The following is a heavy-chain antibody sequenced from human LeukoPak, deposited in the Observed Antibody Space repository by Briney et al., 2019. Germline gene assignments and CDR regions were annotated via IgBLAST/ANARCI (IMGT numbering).Heavy chain of an antibody. V-gene: IGHV3-30-3*01. CDR2: ISYDGNNQ. CDR1: GFAFSSYA. J-gene: IGHJ4*02. D-gene: IGHD5-18*01. CDR3: AREYTLSHLSGFDY. Sequence: GGSLRLSCAASGFAFSSYAMHWVRQAPGKGLEWVAVISYDGNNQGYADSVKGRFTISRDNSKNTLYLQVNSLRAEDTAVYYCAREYTLSHLSGFDYWAREPWSPSPQ.